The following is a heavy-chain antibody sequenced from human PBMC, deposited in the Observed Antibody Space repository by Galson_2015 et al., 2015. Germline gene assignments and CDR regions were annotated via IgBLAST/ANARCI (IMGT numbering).Heavy chain of an antibody. V-gene: IGHV3-7*01. CDR1: GFTFSSYW. J-gene: IGHJ4*02. CDR2: IKQDGSEK. CDR3: ARSTVVGERAPDY. D-gene: IGHD1-26*01. Sequence: SLRLSCAASGFTFSSYWMSWVRQAPGKGLEWVANIKQDGSEKYYVDSVKGRFTISRDNAKNSLYLQMNSLRAEDTAVYYCARSTVVGERAPDYWGQGTLVTVSS.